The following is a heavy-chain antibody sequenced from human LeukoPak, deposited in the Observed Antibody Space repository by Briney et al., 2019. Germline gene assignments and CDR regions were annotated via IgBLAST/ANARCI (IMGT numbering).Heavy chain of an antibody. J-gene: IGHJ4*02. V-gene: IGHV3-43D*03. Sequence: GGSLRLSCAASGFTFDDYAMHSVRHAPGKGLEWVSLISWDGGSTYYADSVKGRFTISRDNSKNSLYLQMNSLRAEDTALYYCAKSDSYYDSSGYVDYWGQGTLVTVSS. CDR1: GFTFDDYA. D-gene: IGHD3-22*01. CDR2: ISWDGGST. CDR3: AKSDSYYDSSGYVDY.